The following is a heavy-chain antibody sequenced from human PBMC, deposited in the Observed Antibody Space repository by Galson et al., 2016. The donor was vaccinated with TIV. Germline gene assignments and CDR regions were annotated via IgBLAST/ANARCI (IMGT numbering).Heavy chain of an antibody. CDR2: INNDGTNT. Sequence: SLRLSCAASGFIFRSHWMHWVRQAPGKGLVWVSRINNDGTNTDYADAVKGRFSISRDNAKNSLYLQMNRLRVEDTAVHYCARERPGTRGDALDMWGQGTMVTVSS. CDR3: ARERPGTRGDALDM. J-gene: IGHJ3*02. D-gene: IGHD1-1*01. V-gene: IGHV3-74*01. CDR1: GFIFRSHW.